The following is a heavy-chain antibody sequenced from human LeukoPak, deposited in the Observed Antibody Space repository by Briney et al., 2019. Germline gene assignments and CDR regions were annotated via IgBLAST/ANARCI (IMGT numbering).Heavy chain of an antibody. D-gene: IGHD6-19*01. CDR1: GFTFSSYN. V-gene: IGHV3-21*04. CDR3: ARESETSGWYDY. J-gene: IGHJ4*02. CDR2: ISSGSSYI. Sequence: GGSLRLSCAASGFTFSSYNMNWVRQAPGKGLEWVSSISSGSSYIYYADSVKGRFTISRDNTRKSLSLQMSSLRSEDTALYYCARESETSGWYDYWGRGTLVTVSS.